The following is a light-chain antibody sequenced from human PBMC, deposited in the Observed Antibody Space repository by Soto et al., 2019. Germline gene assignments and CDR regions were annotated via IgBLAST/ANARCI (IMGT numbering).Light chain of an antibody. CDR2: GAS. CDR3: QQYGSSPRT. CDR1: QSVSSSY. J-gene: IGKJ1*01. Sequence: EIVLTQSPGTLSLSPGERATLSCRASQSVSSSYLAWYQQKPGQAPRLLIYGASSRATGIPDRFSGSGSGTDFTLSISRLDPEHFAVYYCQQYGSSPRTFAQETKVEIK. V-gene: IGKV3-20*01.